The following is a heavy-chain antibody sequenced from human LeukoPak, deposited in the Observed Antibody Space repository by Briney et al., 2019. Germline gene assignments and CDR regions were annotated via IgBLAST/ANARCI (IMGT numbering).Heavy chain of an antibody. J-gene: IGHJ4*02. V-gene: IGHV3-7*01. CDR2: IKQDGSEK. D-gene: IGHD2-2*01. CDR3: ATLPYCSITSCYDY. Sequence: GGSLRLSCAASGFTFTNYWMSWVRQAPGKGLGWVANIKQDGSEKYYVDSVEGRFTISRDNAKNSLYLQMSSLRAEDTAWYYCATLPYCSITSCYDYWGQGTLVTVSS. CDR1: GFTFTNYW.